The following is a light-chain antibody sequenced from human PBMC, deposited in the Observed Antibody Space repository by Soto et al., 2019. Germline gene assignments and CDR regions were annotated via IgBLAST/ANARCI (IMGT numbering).Light chain of an antibody. J-gene: IGLJ2*01. CDR1: SSNIGLNY. V-gene: IGLV1-47*01. Sequence: QSVLTQPPSASGTPGQRVTISCSGSSSNIGLNYVYWYQQLPGTAPKLLIYRDNQRPSGVPARFSGSKSGSSASLALSGLRSEDEAPYYCAAWDDSLSAIIFGGGTKVTVL. CDR2: RDN. CDR3: AAWDDSLSAII.